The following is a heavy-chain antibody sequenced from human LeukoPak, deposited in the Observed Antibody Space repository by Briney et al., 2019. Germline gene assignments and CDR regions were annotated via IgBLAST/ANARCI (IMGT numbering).Heavy chain of an antibody. CDR2: INPNSGGT. D-gene: IGHD6-6*01. CDR1: RYTFTGYY. V-gene: IGHV1-2*02. CDR3: ARSRIAARRGHWFDP. Sequence: GASVKVSCKASRYTFTGYYMHWVRQAPGQGLEWMGWINPNSGGTNYAQKFQGRVTMTRDTSISTAYMELSRLRSDDTAVYYCARSRIAARRGHWFDPWGQGTLVTVSS. J-gene: IGHJ5*02.